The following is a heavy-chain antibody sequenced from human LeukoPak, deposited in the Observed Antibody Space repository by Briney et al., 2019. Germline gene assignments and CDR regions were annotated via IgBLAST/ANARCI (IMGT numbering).Heavy chain of an antibody. CDR2: IKEDGSQK. CDR1: GFTFRDYW. CDR3: AKDSRFCTGYDCRGDAFDS. J-gene: IGHJ3*02. D-gene: IGHD2-8*02. Sequence: GGSLRLSCAASGFTFRDYWMSWVRQSPGKGLEWVANIKEDGSQKYDVDSVRGRFTISRDNAKNSLFLQMDSLRAEDTAVYYCAKDSRFCTGYDCRGDAFDSWGQGTMVTVTS. V-gene: IGHV3-7*01.